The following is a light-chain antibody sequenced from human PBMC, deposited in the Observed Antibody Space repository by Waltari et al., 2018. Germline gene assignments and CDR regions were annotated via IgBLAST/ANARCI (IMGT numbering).Light chain of an antibody. Sequence: QSALTQPASVSGSPGQSITISCPGTSSDVGGYAYVSWYQQHPGKAPRLMIFEVSDRPSGVSNRFSGSKSDNTASLTISGLQAEDEADYYCSSYTTRSGLVFGTGTKVTVL. CDR3: SSYTTRSGLV. CDR1: SSDVGGYAY. V-gene: IGLV2-14*03. CDR2: EVS. J-gene: IGLJ1*01.